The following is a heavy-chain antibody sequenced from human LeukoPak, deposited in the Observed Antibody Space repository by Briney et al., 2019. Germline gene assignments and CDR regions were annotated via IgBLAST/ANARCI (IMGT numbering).Heavy chain of an antibody. V-gene: IGHV3-20*04. J-gene: IGHJ4*02. CDR3: ARGLVAVAGTGDY. CDR1: GFTFDDYG. CDR2: INWNGDST. Sequence: GGSLRLSCAASGFTFDDYGMIWVRQAPGKGLEWVSGINWNGDSTGYADSVKGRFTISRDNAKNSLYLQMNSLRAEDTAFYYCARGLVAVAGTGDYWGQGTLVTVSS. D-gene: IGHD6-19*01.